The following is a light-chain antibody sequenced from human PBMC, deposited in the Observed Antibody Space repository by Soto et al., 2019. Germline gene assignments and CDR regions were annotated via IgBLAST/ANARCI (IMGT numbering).Light chain of an antibody. CDR2: KVS. CDR1: QSLVHSDGLDY. Sequence: DVVMTQSPLSLPVTLGQPASISCRSNQSLVHSDGLDYFSWFQQRPGRSPRRLIYKVSNRDSGVPARFSGSGSGTDFALKISRVEAEDVGVYYCMQGTHWPITFGQGTRLEIK. V-gene: IGKV2-30*02. CDR3: MQGTHWPIT. J-gene: IGKJ5*01.